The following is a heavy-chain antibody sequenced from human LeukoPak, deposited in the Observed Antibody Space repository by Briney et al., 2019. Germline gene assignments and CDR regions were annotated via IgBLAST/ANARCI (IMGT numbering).Heavy chain of an antibody. Sequence: SETLSLTCAVYGGSFSGYYWSWIRQPPGKGLEWIGEINHSGSTNYNPSLKSRVTISVDTSKNQFSLKLSSVTAADTAVYYCARGRVVPAARRWNWFDPWGQGTLVTVSS. V-gene: IGHV4-34*01. CDR2: INHSGST. CDR1: GGSFSGYY. D-gene: IGHD2-2*01. J-gene: IGHJ5*02. CDR3: ARGRVVPAARRWNWFDP.